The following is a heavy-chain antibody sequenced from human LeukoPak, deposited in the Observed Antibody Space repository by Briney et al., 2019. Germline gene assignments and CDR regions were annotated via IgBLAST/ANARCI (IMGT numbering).Heavy chain of an antibody. CDR3: AKVLHGTGMGGMDV. Sequence: HPGGSLRLSCAASGFTFNTYAMHWVRQAPGKGLEWVAVISYDGTNKYYADSGTGRFTISRDNSKNTLYLQMNSLRAEDTAVYYCAKVLHGTGMGGMDVWGQGTTVTVSS. CDR1: GFTFNTYA. CDR2: ISYDGTNK. J-gene: IGHJ6*02. D-gene: IGHD3-10*01. V-gene: IGHV3-30-3*01.